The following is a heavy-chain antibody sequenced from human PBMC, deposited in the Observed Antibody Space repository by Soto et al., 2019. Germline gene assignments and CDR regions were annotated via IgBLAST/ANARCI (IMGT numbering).Heavy chain of an antibody. J-gene: IGHJ4*02. CDR1: GFTFDDYA. Sequence: VQLVESGGGVVQPGRSLRLSCAASGFTFDDYAMHWVRQVPGKGLEWVSGISWNSGNIGYAESVKGQFTISRDNVKNSLYMQMNSLRAEDTAFYYCARGRGGNYGRYYFYYWGQGTLVTDSS. CDR3: ARGRGGNYGRYYFYY. V-gene: IGHV3-9*01. CDR2: ISWNSGNI. D-gene: IGHD1-26*01.